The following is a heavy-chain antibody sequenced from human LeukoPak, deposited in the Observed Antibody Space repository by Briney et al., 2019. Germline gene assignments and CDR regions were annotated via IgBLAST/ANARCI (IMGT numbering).Heavy chain of an antibody. D-gene: IGHD3-10*01. Sequence: SGGSLRLSCAATGFTFSEYSMNWVRQAPGKGLEWVSYISSRSSTKYYADSVKGRFTISRDNAKNSLYLQMNSLRAEDTAVYYCARDLGWFGEGGFDPWGQGTLVTVSS. J-gene: IGHJ5*02. CDR3: ARDLGWFGEGGFDP. CDR2: ISSRSSTK. CDR1: GFTFSEYS. V-gene: IGHV3-48*04.